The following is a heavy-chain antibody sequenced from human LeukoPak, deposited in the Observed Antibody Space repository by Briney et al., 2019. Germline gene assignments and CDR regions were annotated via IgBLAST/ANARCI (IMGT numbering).Heavy chain of an antibody. CDR3: ARDQFYYDSSGYYKYYFDY. V-gene: IGHV1-2*06. Sequence: ASVKVSCKASGYTFSGYYMHWVRQAPGQGLEWMGRINPNSGGTNYARKFQGRVTMTRDTSISTAYMELSRLRSDDTAVYYCARDQFYYDSSGYYKYYFDYWGQGTLVTVSS. CDR1: GYTFSGYY. D-gene: IGHD3-22*01. CDR2: INPNSGGT. J-gene: IGHJ4*02.